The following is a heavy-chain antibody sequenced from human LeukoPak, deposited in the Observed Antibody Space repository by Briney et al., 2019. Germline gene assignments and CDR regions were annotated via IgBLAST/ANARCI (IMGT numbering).Heavy chain of an antibody. D-gene: IGHD2-15*01. CDR1: GGTFSSYA. Sequence: ASVKVSCKASGGTFSSYAISWVRQAPGQGLEWMGRIIPILGIANYAQKFQGRATITADKSTSTAYMELSSLRSEDTAVYYCARDCSGGSCYWFDPWGQGTLVTVSS. J-gene: IGHJ5*02. CDR3: ARDCSGGSCYWFDP. V-gene: IGHV1-69*04. CDR2: IIPILGIA.